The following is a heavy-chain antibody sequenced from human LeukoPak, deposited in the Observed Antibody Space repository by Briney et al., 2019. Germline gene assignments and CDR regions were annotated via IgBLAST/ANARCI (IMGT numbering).Heavy chain of an antibody. J-gene: IGHJ4*02. V-gene: IGHV3-7*01. CDR2: INQDGSVK. D-gene: IGHD3-22*01. CDR1: GFSFGSYR. Sequence: GGSLRLSCATSGFSFGSYRMDWVRQAPGKGLEWVANINQDGSVKNYVDSVKGRFTISRDNAKNSLYLQMNSLRDEDTATYYCTRYYDNSGYTDYWGQGTLVTVSS. CDR3: TRYYDNSGYTDY.